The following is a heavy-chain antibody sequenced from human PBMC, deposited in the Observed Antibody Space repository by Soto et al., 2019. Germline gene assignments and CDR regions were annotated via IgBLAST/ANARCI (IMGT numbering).Heavy chain of an antibody. CDR2: IDGSGATK. V-gene: IGHV3-48*03. CDR1: GFTFNDFE. J-gene: IGHJ4*02. Sequence: PGGSLRLSCGVSGFTFNDFEMNWVRQAPGKGPEWLAYIDGSGATKKYAGSVRGRFTISRDNPNNSLFLQMSSLSAADTAIYYCARGFGRFNYWGQGTLVSVSS. D-gene: IGHD3-10*01. CDR3: ARGFGRFNY.